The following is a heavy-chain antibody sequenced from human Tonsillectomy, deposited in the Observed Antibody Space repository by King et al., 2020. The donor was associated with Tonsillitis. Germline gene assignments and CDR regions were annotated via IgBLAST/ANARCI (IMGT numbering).Heavy chain of an antibody. CDR1: GGSINSGGNY. Sequence: QLQESGPALVKPSQTLSLTCTVSGGSINSGGNYWSWIRQRPGEGLEWIGYIYYSGSTYYSPSLQSRVTISVDTSKSQFSLKLSSVTAADTAVYYCARENMMVRGVGFDYWGQGTLVTVSS. V-gene: IGHV4-31*03. CDR2: IYYSGST. J-gene: IGHJ4*02. CDR3: ARENMMVRGVGFDY. D-gene: IGHD3-10*01.